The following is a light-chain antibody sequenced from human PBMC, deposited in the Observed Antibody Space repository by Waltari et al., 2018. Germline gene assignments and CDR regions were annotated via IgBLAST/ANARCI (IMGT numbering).Light chain of an antibody. Sequence: QSALTQPASVSGSPGQSITISCTGTSSDVGGYKYVSWYQQHPGKAPKLIIYDVSTRPSVTSNRCSGSKSGNTASLTISGLQAEDEADYYCNSYTSSRTWVFGGGTKLTVL. CDR1: SSDVGGYKY. V-gene: IGLV2-14*03. CDR3: NSYTSSRTWV. CDR2: DVS. J-gene: IGLJ3*02.